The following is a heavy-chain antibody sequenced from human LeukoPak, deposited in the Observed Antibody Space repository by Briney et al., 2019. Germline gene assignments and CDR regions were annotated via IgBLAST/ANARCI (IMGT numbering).Heavy chain of an antibody. V-gene: IGHV1-3*01. J-gene: IGHJ6*02. CDR3: ARARGGVTTGYGMDV. CDR1: GYTFTSYA. CDR2: INAGNGNT. D-gene: IGHD4-17*01. Sequence: ASVKVSCKASGYTFTSYAMHWVRQAPGQRLEWMGWINAGNGNTEYSQKFQGRVTITRDTSASTAYMELSSLRSEDTAVYYCARARGGVTTGYGMDVWGQGTTVTVSS.